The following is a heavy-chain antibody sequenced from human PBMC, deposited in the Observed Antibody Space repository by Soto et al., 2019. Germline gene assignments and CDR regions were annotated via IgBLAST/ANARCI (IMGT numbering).Heavy chain of an antibody. CDR1: GYTFTGYY. D-gene: IGHD5-12*01. V-gene: IGHV1-2*02. CDR3: ARGVAMSYYYYYGMDV. CDR2: INPNSGGT. J-gene: IGHJ6*02. Sequence: ASVKVSCKASGYTFTGYYMHWVRQAPGQGLEWMGWINPNSGGTNYAQKFQGRVTMTRDTSISTAYMELSRLRSDDTAVYYCARGVAMSYYYYYGMDVWGQGTTVTVSS.